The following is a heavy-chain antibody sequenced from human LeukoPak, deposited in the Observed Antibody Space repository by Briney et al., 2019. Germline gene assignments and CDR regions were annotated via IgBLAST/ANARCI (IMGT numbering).Heavy chain of an antibody. D-gene: IGHD6-13*01. CDR3: ARELEIAAAGSFDY. CDR1: GFTFSSYS. Sequence: GGSLRLSCAASGFTFSSYSMNWVRQAPGKGLEWVSSISSSSSYIYHADSVKGRFTISRDNAKNSLYLQMNSLRAEDTAVYYCARELEIAAAGSFDYWGQGTLVTVSS. J-gene: IGHJ4*02. CDR2: ISSSSSYI. V-gene: IGHV3-21*01.